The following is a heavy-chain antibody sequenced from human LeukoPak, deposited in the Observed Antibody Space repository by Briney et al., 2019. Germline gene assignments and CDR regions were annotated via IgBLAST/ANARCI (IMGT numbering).Heavy chain of an antibody. Sequence: PSETLSLTCTVSGGSISSYYWSWIRQPPGKGLEWIGYIYYSGSTNYNPSLKSRVTISVDTSKNQFSLKLSSVTAADTAVYYCARRGPNSSKGVDYWGQGTLVTVSS. CDR3: ARRGPNSSKGVDY. D-gene: IGHD6-13*01. J-gene: IGHJ4*02. CDR2: IYYSGST. CDR1: GGSISSYY. V-gene: IGHV4-59*08.